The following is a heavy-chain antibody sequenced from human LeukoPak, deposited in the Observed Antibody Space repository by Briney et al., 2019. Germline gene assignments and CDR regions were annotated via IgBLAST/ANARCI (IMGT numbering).Heavy chain of an antibody. J-gene: IGHJ4*02. V-gene: IGHV4-39*01. Sequence: SETLSLTCTASGGSISSSTYYWAWIRQPPGKGLEWIGRIYYTGSPYFNPSLKSRLTLSVDTSKNQFSLKLSSVTAADTAVYYCARHYRYCSSTSCYTYPYFDYWGQGTLVTVSS. CDR2: IYYTGSP. CDR1: GGSISSSTYY. D-gene: IGHD2-2*02. CDR3: ARHYRYCSSTSCYTYPYFDY.